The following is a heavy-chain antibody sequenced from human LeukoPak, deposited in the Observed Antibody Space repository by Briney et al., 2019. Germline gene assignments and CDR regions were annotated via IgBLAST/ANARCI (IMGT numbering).Heavy chain of an antibody. V-gene: IGHV3-23*01. Sequence: GASLRLSCAASGFTLSTYAMSWVRQAPGKGLEWVSTISGSGGSTYYADSVKGRFTISRDNSKNTLYLQMNSLRAEDTAVYYCAKDIVVVPAAMTHSQHWGQGTLVTVSS. D-gene: IGHD2-2*01. CDR3: AKDIVVVPAAMTHSQH. CDR2: ISGSGGST. J-gene: IGHJ1*01. CDR1: GFTLSTYA.